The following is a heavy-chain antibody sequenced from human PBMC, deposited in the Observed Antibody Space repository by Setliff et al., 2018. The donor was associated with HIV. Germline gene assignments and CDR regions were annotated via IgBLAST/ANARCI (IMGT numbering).Heavy chain of an antibody. D-gene: IGHD6-19*01. V-gene: IGHV1-18*04. Sequence: ASVKVSCKASGNTFTGYYIHWVRQAPGHGLEWMGWISPYNGHTNYAQNFQGRVTMTIDTSTSRAYMELKSLTSDDTAAYFCARLGSGWSDSYYYAMDVWGQGTTVTVSS. CDR1: GNTFTGYY. CDR3: ARLGSGWSDSYYYAMDV. J-gene: IGHJ6*02. CDR2: ISPYNGHT.